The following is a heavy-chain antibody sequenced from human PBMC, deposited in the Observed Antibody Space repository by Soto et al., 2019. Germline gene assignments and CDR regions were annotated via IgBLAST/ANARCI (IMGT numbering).Heavy chain of an antibody. V-gene: IGHV3-74*01. Sequence: LRLSCAASGFTFSSYWMHWVRQVPGKGLLWVSRIDEYGSTINYADSVKGRFTISRDNARNTLYLEMNSLRAEDTALYYCTRDIGGKGAYWGPANLVTVSS. CDR2: IDEYGSTI. J-gene: IGHJ4*02. CDR3: TRDIGGKGAY. D-gene: IGHD3-10*01. CDR1: GFTFSSYW.